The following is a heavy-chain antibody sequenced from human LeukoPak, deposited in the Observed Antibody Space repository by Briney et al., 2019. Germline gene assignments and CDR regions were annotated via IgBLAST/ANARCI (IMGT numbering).Heavy chain of an antibody. V-gene: IGHV3-7*01. J-gene: IGHJ4*02. CDR3: ARFGYVAAVDV. D-gene: IGHD2-15*01. CDR2: INPAGSET. Sequence: GGSLRLSCAASGFSFSAYRMTWVCQAPGTGLEWVANINPAGSETYYVDPVKGRFSISRDNAKNLVYLQMNSLRAEDTAVYHCARFGYVAAVDVWGQGTPVTVSS. CDR1: GFSFSAYR.